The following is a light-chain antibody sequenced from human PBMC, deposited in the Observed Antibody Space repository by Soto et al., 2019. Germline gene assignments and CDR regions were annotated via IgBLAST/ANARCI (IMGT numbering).Light chain of an antibody. CDR3: QQYKDWPPYT. J-gene: IGKJ2*01. Sequence: VMTPSPATLSVSPGQRATLSCRASQSVDDNLAWYQQTPGQAPRLHICGASRTATGIPARPSGSGSGTEFTLTISIVQSEDFAINYCQQYKDWPPYTFGQGTKV. CDR1: QSVDDN. CDR2: GAS. V-gene: IGKV3-15*01.